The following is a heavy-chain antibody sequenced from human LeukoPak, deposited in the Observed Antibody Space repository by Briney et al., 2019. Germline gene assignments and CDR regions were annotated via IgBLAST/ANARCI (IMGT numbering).Heavy chain of an antibody. Sequence: SETLSLTRPVSGGSISSSSYYWGWIRQPPGKGLEWIGSIYYSGSTYYNPSLKSRVTISVDTSKNQFSLKLSSVTAADTAVYYCGRRTVTVTNFDYWGQGTLVTVSS. D-gene: IGHD4-17*01. CDR3: GRRTVTVTNFDY. V-gene: IGHV4-39*01. J-gene: IGHJ4*02. CDR1: GGSISSSSYY. CDR2: IYYSGST.